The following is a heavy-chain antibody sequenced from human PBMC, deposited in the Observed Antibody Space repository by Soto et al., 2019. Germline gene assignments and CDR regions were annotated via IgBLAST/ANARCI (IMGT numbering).Heavy chain of an antibody. J-gene: IGHJ6*02. CDR3: ARADTRITSFGVPKRENGMDV. Sequence: PGGSLRLSCAASGFTVSSNYMSWVRQARGKGLEWVSVIYSGGSTYYADSVKGRFTISRDNSKNTLYLQMNSLRAEDTAVYYCARADTRITSFGVPKRENGMDVWGQGTTVTVSS. CDR2: IYSGGST. D-gene: IGHD3-3*01. CDR1: GFTVSSNY. V-gene: IGHV3-53*01.